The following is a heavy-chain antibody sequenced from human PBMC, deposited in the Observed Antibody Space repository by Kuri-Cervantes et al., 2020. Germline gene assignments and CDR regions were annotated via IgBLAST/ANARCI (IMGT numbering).Heavy chain of an antibody. CDR3: ARSDFWSGYRFDY. CDR2: IYYSGST. Sequence: ESLKISCTVSGGSISSYYWSWMRQPAGKGLEWIGSIYYSGSTYYNPSLKSRVTISVDTSKNQFSLKLSSVTAADTAVYYCARSDFWSGYRFDYWGQGTLVTVSS. D-gene: IGHD3-3*01. J-gene: IGHJ4*02. CDR1: GGSISSYY. V-gene: IGHV4-59*05.